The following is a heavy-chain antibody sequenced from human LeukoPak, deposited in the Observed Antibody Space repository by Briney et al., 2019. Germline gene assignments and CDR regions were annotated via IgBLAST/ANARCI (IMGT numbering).Heavy chain of an antibody. J-gene: IGHJ4*02. CDR1: GFTFNYAW. Sequence: SGGSLRLSCAASGFTFNYAWMTWVRQAPGKGLEWVGRIKSKPDGGTTDYAAPVKGRFTISRDDSNNTLYLQMNSLKSEDTAVYYCTTVLVYSGRSPGGTSQQAVRLDYWGQGTLVTVSS. D-gene: IGHD1-26*01. V-gene: IGHV3-15*01. CDR3: TTVLVYSGRSPGGTSQQAVRLDY. CDR2: IKSKPDGGTT.